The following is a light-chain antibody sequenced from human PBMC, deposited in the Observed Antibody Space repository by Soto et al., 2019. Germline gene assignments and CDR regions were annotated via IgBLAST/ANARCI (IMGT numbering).Light chain of an antibody. CDR3: QHYDSSSGHT. CDR2: TAS. CDR1: QTIRSNF. J-gene: IGKJ2*01. Sequence: EVVLTQSPATLSLSPGERATLSCRASQTIRSNFLTWYQQKPRQAPRLLIYTASTRAAGIPDRFSGSGSGTDFTLTISRLEPEDFAVYYCQHYDSSSGHTFGQVTQLQIK. V-gene: IGKV3-20*01.